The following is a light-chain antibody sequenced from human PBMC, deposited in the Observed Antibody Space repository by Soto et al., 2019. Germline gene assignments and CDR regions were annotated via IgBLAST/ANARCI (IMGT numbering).Light chain of an antibody. CDR3: QQYKSYTSWT. J-gene: IGKJ1*01. Sequence: DIQMTQSPSTLSVFVGDRVTITCRASQSISKYLGWYQQKPGKAPNLLIYDASILESGVPSRFSGSGSGTEFSLTISSLLADDFATYYCQQYKSYTSWTFGQGTKVEI. CDR2: DAS. V-gene: IGKV1-5*01. CDR1: QSISKY.